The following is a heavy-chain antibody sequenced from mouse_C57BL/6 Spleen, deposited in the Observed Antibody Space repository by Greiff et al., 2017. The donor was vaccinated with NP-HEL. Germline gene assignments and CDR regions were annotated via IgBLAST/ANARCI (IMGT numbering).Heavy chain of an antibody. CDR1: GFTFSDYY. D-gene: IGHD1-1*01. V-gene: IGHV5-16*01. CDR3: ARGGTTVVAPFDY. Sequence: EVKLVESEGGLVQPGSSMKLSCTASGFTFSDYYMAWVRQVPEKGLEWVANINYDGSSTYYLDSLKSRFIISRDNAKNNLYLQMSSLKSEDPAAYYCARGGTTVVAPFDYWGQGTTLTVSS. J-gene: IGHJ2*01. CDR2: INYDGSST.